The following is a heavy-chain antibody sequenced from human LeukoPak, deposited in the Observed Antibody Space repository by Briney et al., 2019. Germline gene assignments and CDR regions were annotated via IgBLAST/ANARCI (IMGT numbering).Heavy chain of an antibody. CDR3: ARGRGWVDH. CDR2: IHEDGSVT. D-gene: IGHD3-16*01. CDR1: GFTFTAYA. Sequence: GGSLRLSCTVSGFTFTAYAMSWFRQTPGKGLEWVANIHEDGSVTNYVDSVKGRFTISRDNARNSVYLQLNSLRAEDTALYYCARGRGWVDHWGQGTLVTVSS. V-gene: IGHV3-7*01. J-gene: IGHJ4*02.